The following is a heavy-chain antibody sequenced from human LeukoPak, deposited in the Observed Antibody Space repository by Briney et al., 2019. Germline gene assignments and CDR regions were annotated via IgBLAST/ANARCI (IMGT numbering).Heavy chain of an antibody. J-gene: IGHJ6*02. D-gene: IGHD2-2*01. CDR2: ISRSSSDI. CDR3: ARERSCSSTSCYYRVGYYYYGMDV. Sequence: GGSLRLSCAASGFTFSSYSMNWVRQAPGKGLEWVSSISRSSSDIYYADAVKGRFTISRDNAKNSLYLQMNSLRAEDTAVYYCARERSCSSTSCYYRVGYYYYGMDVWGQGTTVTVSS. CDR1: GFTFSSYS. V-gene: IGHV3-21*01.